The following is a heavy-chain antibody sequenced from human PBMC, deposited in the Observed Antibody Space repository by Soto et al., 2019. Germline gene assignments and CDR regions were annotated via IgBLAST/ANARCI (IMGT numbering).Heavy chain of an antibody. Sequence: EVQLVESGGGLVKPGESLRLSCAASGFTFSDYWMTWVRQASGKGLEWVANIKKDESKKSYLDSVRGRFTICRDNERSSLYLEMESPRAEDTALYSCSRDEDPESGPFYLHAFDRWGKGTMVTVSS. CDR3: SRDEDPESGPFYLHAFDR. V-gene: IGHV3-7*05. CDR1: GFTFSDYW. D-gene: IGHD6-25*01. CDR2: IKKDESKK. J-gene: IGHJ3*02.